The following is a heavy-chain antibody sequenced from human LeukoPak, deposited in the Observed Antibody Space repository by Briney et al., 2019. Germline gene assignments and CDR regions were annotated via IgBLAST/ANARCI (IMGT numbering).Heavy chain of an antibody. D-gene: IGHD6-13*01. J-gene: IGHJ5*02. V-gene: IGHV3-21*01. CDR3: ARVFGQQLAFDP. CDR1: GFTFTSYS. Sequence: KTGGSLRLSCAASGFTFTSYSMNWVRQAQGKGLEWFSSISISSSYIYYADSVKGRFTISRDDAKKSLYLQMNSLRAEDTAVYYCARVFGQQLAFDPWGQGTLVTVSS. CDR2: ISISSSYI.